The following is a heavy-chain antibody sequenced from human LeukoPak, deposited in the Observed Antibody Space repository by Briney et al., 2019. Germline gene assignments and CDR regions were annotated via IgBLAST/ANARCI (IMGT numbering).Heavy chain of an antibody. V-gene: IGHV3-33*08. CDR1: GFTFSSYA. J-gene: IGHJ4*02. CDR2: IWYDGSNK. D-gene: IGHD6-19*01. Sequence: GGSLRLSCAASGFTFSSYAMSWVRQAPGKGLEWVAVIWYDGSNKYYADSVKGRFTISRDNSKNTLYLQMNSLRAEDTAVYYCASTSGWYEPIDYWGQGTLVTVSS. CDR3: ASTSGWYEPIDY.